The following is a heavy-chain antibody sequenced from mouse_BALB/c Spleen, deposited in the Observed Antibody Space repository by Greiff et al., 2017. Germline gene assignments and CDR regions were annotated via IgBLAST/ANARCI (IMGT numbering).Heavy chain of an antibody. CDR2: INPSTGYT. D-gene: IGHD2-3*01. V-gene: IGHV1-7*01. J-gene: IGHJ2*01. CDR1: GYTFTSYW. Sequence: VQLQQSGAELAKPGASVKMSCKASGYTFTSYWMHWVKQRPGQGLEWIGYINPSTGYTEYNQKFKDKATLTADKSSSTAYMQLSSLTSEDSAVYYCARRIYDGPRGFAYWGQGTTLTVSS. CDR3: ARRIYDGPRGFAY.